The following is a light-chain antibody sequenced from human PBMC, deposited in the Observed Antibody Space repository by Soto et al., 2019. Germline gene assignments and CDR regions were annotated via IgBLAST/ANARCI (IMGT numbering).Light chain of an antibody. V-gene: IGLV2-11*01. Sequence: QSALTQPRSVSGSLGQSVTISCTGTSSDVGGYNYVSWYQHHPGKAPKLIIYDVTKRPSGVPDRFSGSKSGNTASLTISGLRAEDEADYYCCSYAGTYTWVFGGGTKLTVL. J-gene: IGLJ3*02. CDR2: DVT. CDR1: SSDVGGYNY. CDR3: CSYAGTYTWV.